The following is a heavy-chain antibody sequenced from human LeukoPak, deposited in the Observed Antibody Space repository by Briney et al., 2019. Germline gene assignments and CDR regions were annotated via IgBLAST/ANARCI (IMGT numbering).Heavy chain of an antibody. CDR1: GDSSSSYS. V-gene: IGHV4-59*12. Sequence: SETLSLTCTVSGDSSSSYSWSWVRQPPGRGLEWIGYIYYSGSTYYNPSLKSRVTISVDTSKNQFSLKLSSVTAADTAVYYCARDPISIFGASYYYGMDVWGQGTTVTVSS. J-gene: IGHJ6*02. CDR3: ARDPISIFGASYYYGMDV. D-gene: IGHD3-3*01. CDR2: IYYSGST.